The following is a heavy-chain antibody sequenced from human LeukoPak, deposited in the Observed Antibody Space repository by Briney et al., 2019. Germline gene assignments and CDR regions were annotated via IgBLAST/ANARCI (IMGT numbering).Heavy chain of an antibody. V-gene: IGHV3-21*01. Sequence: GGSLRLSCTASGFTFTSYAISWVRRAPGKGLEWVSSISSSSSYIYYADSVKGRFTISRDNAKNSLYLQMNSLRAEDTAVYYCARDSSDPLGYWGQGTLVTVSS. D-gene: IGHD6-19*01. CDR3: ARDSSDPLGY. CDR1: GFTFTSYA. CDR2: ISSSSSYI. J-gene: IGHJ4*02.